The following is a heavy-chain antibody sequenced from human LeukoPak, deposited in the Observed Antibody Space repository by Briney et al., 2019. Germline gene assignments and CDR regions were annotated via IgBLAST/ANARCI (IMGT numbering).Heavy chain of an antibody. CDR2: IYYSGST. V-gene: IGHV4-39*07. CDR3: ARVTGYMIEDYFDY. CDR1: GGSISSSSYY. Sequence: SETLSLTCTVSGGSISSSSYYWGWIRQPPGKGLEWIGSIYYSGSTYYNPSLKSRVTISVDTSENQFSLKLSSVTAADTAVYYCARVTGYMIEDYFDYWGQGTLVTVSS. J-gene: IGHJ4*02. D-gene: IGHD3-22*01.